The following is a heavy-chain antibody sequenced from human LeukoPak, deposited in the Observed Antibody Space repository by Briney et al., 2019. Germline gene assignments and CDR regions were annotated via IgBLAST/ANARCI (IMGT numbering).Heavy chain of an antibody. D-gene: IGHD6-19*01. Sequence: ASVKAACKASGYTFTGYYMHWDRHPPGHGLEWIGWINPNSAGTNYAQKFQGWVTMTRDTSISTAYMELSRLRSDDTAVYYCARDSGYSSGYDYWGQGTLVTVSS. J-gene: IGHJ4*02. CDR3: ARDSGYSSGYDY. CDR1: GYTFTGYY. V-gene: IGHV1-2*04. CDR2: INPNSAGT.